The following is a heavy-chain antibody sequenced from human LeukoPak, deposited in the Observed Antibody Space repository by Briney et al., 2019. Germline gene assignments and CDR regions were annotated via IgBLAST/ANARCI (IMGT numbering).Heavy chain of an antibody. V-gene: IGHV4-34*01. CDR3: ARVHDYRSAFDI. CDR1: GGSFSGYY. J-gene: IGHJ3*02. Sequence: SETLSLTCAVYGGSFSGYYWSWIRQPPGKGLEWIGEINHSGSTNYNPSLKGRVTISVDTSKNQFSLKLSSVTAADTAVYYCARVHDYRSAFDIWGQGTMVTVSS. D-gene: IGHD5-12*01. CDR2: INHSGST.